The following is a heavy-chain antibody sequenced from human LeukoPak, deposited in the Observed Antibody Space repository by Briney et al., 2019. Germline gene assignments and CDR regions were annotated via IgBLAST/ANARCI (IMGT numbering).Heavy chain of an antibody. CDR2: IYHSGST. J-gene: IGHJ4*02. V-gene: IGHV4-30-2*01. D-gene: IGHD2-15*01. CDR3: ARAPSGPDTAPPHY. Sequence: TSGTLSLTCTVSGGSISSGGYYWSWIRQPPGKGLEWIGYIYHSGSTYYNPSLKSRVTISVDRSKNQFSLKLSSVTAADTAVYYCARAPSGPDTAPPHYWGQGTLVTVSS. CDR1: GGSISSGGYY.